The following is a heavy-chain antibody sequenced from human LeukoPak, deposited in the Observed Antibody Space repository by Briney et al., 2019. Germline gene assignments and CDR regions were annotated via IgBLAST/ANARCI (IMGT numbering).Heavy chain of an antibody. J-gene: IGHJ4*02. D-gene: IGHD6-13*01. CDR2: IYSSGSA. CDR3: ARSSGSWSFYFDF. CDR1: GGSISSYY. V-gene: IGHV4-59*01. Sequence: SETLSLTCTVSGGSISSYYWSWIRQPPGKGLEWIGYIYSSGSANYNPSLKSRVTVSMDTSKNHFSLKLNSVTAADTAVYYCARSSGSWSFYFDFWGQGALVTVSS.